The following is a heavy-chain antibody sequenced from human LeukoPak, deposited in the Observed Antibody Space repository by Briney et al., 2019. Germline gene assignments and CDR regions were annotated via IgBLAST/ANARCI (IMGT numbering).Heavy chain of an antibody. CDR3: ARMISYYDSTDAFDI. CDR2: IYYSGST. D-gene: IGHD3-3*01. J-gene: IGHJ3*02. V-gene: IGHV4-59*01. CDR1: GGSISSYY. Sequence: SETLSLTCTVSGGSISSYYWSWIRQPPGKGLEWIGYIYYSGSTNYNPSLKSRVTISVDTSKNQFSLKLSSVTAADTAVYYCARMISYYDSTDAFDIWGQGTMVTVSS.